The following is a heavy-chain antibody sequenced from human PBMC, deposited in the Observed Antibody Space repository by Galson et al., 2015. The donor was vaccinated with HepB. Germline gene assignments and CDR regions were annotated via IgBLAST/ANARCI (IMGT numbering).Heavy chain of an antibody. CDR3: AKSVSSSWYWGNYYYYYGMDV. CDR1: GFTFSSYG. Sequence: SLRLSCAASGFTFSSYGMHWVRQAPGKGLEWVAVISYDGSNKYYADSMKGRFTISSDNSKNTLYLQMNSLRAEETAVYYCAKSVSSSWYWGNYYYYYGMDVWGQGTTVTVSS. D-gene: IGHD6-13*01. J-gene: IGHJ6*02. V-gene: IGHV3-30*18. CDR2: ISYDGSNK.